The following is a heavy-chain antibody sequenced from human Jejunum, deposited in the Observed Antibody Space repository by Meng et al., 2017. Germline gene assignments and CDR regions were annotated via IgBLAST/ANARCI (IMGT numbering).Heavy chain of an antibody. D-gene: IGHD5/OR15-5a*01. CDR3: SYSIYSFDY. J-gene: IGHJ4*02. CDR2: INHRGSI. Sequence: QVQVQQWGAGLLKPSETLSPTCAVYGGSLSTYFWTWFRQPPGKGLEWIGEINHRGSIHDNPSLGSRVTISADTSKGQVSLNLTSVTAADTAVFYCSYSIYSFDYWGQGSLVTVAS. CDR1: GGSLSTYF. V-gene: IGHV4-34*01.